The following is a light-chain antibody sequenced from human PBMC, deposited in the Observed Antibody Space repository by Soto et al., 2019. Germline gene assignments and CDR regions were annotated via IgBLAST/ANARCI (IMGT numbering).Light chain of an antibody. V-gene: IGKV1-5*01. CDR2: DAS. J-gene: IGKJ4*01. CDR1: QSISSW. CDR3: QQYDNYLPLT. Sequence: DIQMNQSPSTLSASIADRVTITCRASQSISSWLAWYQQKPGKAPKLLIFDASSLESGTPSRFSGRRSGTQFTLTINGLQPDDFATYYCQQYDNYLPLTFAGGTKVDIK.